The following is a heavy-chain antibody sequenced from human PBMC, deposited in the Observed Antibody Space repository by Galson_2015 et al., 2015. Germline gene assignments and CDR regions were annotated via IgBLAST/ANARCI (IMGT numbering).Heavy chain of an antibody. V-gene: IGHV1-69*02. CDR1: GGTFSSYT. Sequence: SVKVSCKASGGTFSSYTISWVRQAPGQGLEWMGRIIPILGIANYAQKFQGRVTITADKSTSTAYKELSSLRSEDTAVYYCASTTTVTTVGVYYYYGMYVWGQGTTVTVSS. CDR3: ASTTTVTTVGVYYYYGMYV. J-gene: IGHJ6*02. D-gene: IGHD4-11*01. CDR2: IIPILGIA.